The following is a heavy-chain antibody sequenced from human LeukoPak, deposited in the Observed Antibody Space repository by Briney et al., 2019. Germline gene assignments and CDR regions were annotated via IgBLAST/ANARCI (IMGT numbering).Heavy chain of an antibody. D-gene: IGHD5-18*01. CDR1: GGSISSYY. CDR2: IYFSGST. J-gene: IGHJ4*02. V-gene: IGHV4-59*08. Sequence: SETLSLTCTVSGGSISSYYWSWIRQPPGKGLEWIGFIYFSGSTYYNPSLKSRVTISVDTSKNQFSLRLSSVTAADTAEYFCARHQMRYSYGTLFDYWGQGTLVTVSS. CDR3: ARHQMRYSYGTLFDY.